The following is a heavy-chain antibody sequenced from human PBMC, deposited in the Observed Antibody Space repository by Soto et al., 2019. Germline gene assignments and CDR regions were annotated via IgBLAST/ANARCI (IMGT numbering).Heavy chain of an antibody. CDR3: ATWAGLVTYRGFIGPLDY. V-gene: IGHV1-69*01. Sequence: QVHLVQSGAEVKKPGSSVKVSCQASGSTFSRRSITWVRQAPGQGHEWMGGITPAFGTTNFAQKFQGRVTITADESTSTAYLELSSLRSEDSAVYYCATWAGLVTYRGFIGPLDYRGQGTLVTVSS. CDR1: GSTFSRRS. D-gene: IGHD2-21*02. J-gene: IGHJ4*02. CDR2: ITPAFGTT.